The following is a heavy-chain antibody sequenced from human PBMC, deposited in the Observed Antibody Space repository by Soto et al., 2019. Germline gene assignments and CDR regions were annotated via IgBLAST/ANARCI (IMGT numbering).Heavy chain of an antibody. CDR3: ARDGILGVTTQYYFDY. CDR2: IIPIFGTA. J-gene: IGHJ4*02. D-gene: IGHD4-17*01. V-gene: IGHV1-69*13. Sequence: SVKVSCKASGGTFSSYAISWVRQAPGQGLEWMGGIIPIFGTANYAQKFQGRVTITADESTSTAYMELSSLRSEDTAVYYCARDGILGVTTQYYFDYWGQGTLVTVSS. CDR1: GGTFSSYA.